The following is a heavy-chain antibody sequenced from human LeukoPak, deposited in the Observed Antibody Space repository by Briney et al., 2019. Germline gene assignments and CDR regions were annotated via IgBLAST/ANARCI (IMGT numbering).Heavy chain of an antibody. CDR3: ARLGYCSSTSCYRGYFDY. Sequence: PSETLSLTCAVSGYSISSGYYWGWIRPPPGKELEWIGSIYHSGSTYYNPSLKSRVTISVDTSKNQFSLKLSSVTAADTAVYYCARLGYCSSTSCYRGYFDYWGQGTLVTVSS. V-gene: IGHV4-38-2*01. CDR2: IYHSGST. CDR1: GYSISSGYY. J-gene: IGHJ4*02. D-gene: IGHD2-2*01.